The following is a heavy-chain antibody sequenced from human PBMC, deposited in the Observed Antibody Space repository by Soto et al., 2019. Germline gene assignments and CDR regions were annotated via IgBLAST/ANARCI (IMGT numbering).Heavy chain of an antibody. D-gene: IGHD2-8*02. CDR1: GASISVHSYY. CDR3: TRRDYWHAKYFDP. V-gene: IGHV4-39*01. J-gene: IGHJ5*02. CDR2: SYYSGTT. Sequence: SETLSLTCTVSGASISVHSYYWTWIRQPPGKGLEWIGSSYYSGTTYFNPSLKSRATISVDTSKNQFSLRLTSVTAADTAIYYCTRRDYWHAKYFDPWGQGALLTVST.